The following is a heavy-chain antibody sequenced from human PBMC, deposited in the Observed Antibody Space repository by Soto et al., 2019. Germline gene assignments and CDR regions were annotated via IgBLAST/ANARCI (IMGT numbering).Heavy chain of an antibody. CDR2: IIPIFGTA. Sequence: QVQLVQSGAEVKKPGSSVKVSCKASGGTFSSYAISWVRQAPGQGLEWMGGIIPIFGTANYAQKFQGRVTISADESTRTAYMELSSLRSEDTAVYYCARDFYYASSGYLRQYYFDYWGQGTLVTVSS. CDR3: ARDFYYASSGYLRQYYFDY. J-gene: IGHJ4*02. CDR1: GGTFSSYA. V-gene: IGHV1-69*01. D-gene: IGHD3-22*01.